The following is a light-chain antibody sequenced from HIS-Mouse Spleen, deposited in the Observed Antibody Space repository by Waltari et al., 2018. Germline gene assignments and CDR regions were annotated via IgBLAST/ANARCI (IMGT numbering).Light chain of an antibody. CDR2: EVS. CDR3: SSYAGSNNFNVV. CDR1: SSDVGGYNY. V-gene: IGLV2-8*01. J-gene: IGLJ2*01. Sequence: QSALTQPPSASGSPGQSVTISCTGTSSDVGGYNYVSWYQQHPGKAPKLMIYEVSKRPSGVPARFSGSKSGNTASLTVSGLQAEDEADYYCSSYAGSNNFNVVFGGGTKLTVL.